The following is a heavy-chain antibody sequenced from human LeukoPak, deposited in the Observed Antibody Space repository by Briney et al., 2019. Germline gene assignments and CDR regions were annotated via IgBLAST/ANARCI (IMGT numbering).Heavy chain of an antibody. CDR3: TRTPYGSGSPIDY. V-gene: IGHV3-73*01. Sequence: GSLRLSCAASGFTFSGASMHWVRQASGKGLEWVGRIRSKVNSYATAYAASVKGRFTVSRDDSKNTAYLQMNSLKTEDTAVYYCTRTPYGSGSPIDYWGQGTLVTVSS. D-gene: IGHD3-10*01. CDR2: IRSKVNSYAT. CDR1: GFTFSGAS. J-gene: IGHJ4*02.